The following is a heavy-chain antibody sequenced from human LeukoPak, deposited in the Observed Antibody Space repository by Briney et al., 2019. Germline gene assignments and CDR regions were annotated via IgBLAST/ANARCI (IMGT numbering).Heavy chain of an antibody. V-gene: IGHV1-18*01. CDR2: ISAYNGNT. CDR1: GYTFTSYG. Sequence: GASVKVSCKASGYTFTSYGISWVRQAPGQGLEWMGWISAYNGNTNYAQKLQGRVTMTTDTSTSTAYMELRSLGSDDTAVYYCARDHDDYGDYGYDYWGQGTLVTVSS. J-gene: IGHJ4*02. D-gene: IGHD4-17*01. CDR3: ARDHDDYGDYGYDY.